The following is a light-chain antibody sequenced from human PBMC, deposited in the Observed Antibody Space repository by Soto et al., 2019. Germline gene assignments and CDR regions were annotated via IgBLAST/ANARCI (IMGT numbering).Light chain of an antibody. CDR1: KTVCDNS. J-gene: IGKJ5*01. CDR2: GAS. Sequence: TRSQGTLSLTAGETGTLSYRDRKTVCDNSLAWCQQKVGRSPRALIDGASNRATGIPDRFSGGGSGTGFTFTVSRLLPEGFAVYSCQHHVNSPRTFGHGTRLEIK. V-gene: IGKV3-20*01. CDR3: QHHVNSPRT.